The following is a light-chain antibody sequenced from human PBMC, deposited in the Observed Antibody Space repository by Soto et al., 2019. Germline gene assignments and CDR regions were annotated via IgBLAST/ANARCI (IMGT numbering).Light chain of an antibody. CDR2: EVS. V-gene: IGLV2-14*01. J-gene: IGLJ1*01. CDR3: SSYTSSSTLFV. CDR1: SSDVGGYNY. Sequence: QSALTQPASVSGSPGQSITISCTGTSSDVGGYNYVSWFQQHPGKAPKLMIYEVSNRPSGVSNRFSGSKSGNTASLTISGRQAEDEADYCCSSYTSSSTLFVFGTGTKLTVL.